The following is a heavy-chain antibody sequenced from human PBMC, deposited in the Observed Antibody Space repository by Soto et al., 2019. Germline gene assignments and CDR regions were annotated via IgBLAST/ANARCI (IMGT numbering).Heavy chain of an antibody. V-gene: IGHV3-9*01. CDR2: ISWNSGSI. CDR3: AKDGEEIVGATFFDY. CDR1: GFTFDDYA. Sequence: SLRLSCAASGFTFDDYAMHWVRQAPGKGLEWVSGISWNSGSIGYADSVKGRFTISRDNAKSSLYLQMNSLRAEDTALYYCAKDGEEIVGATFFDYWGQGTLVTVSS. D-gene: IGHD1-26*01. J-gene: IGHJ4*02.